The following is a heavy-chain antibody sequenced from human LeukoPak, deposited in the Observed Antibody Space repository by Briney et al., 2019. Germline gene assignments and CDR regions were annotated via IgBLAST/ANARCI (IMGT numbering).Heavy chain of an antibody. CDR2: IYYSGST. CDR1: GGSISSYY. CDR3: ARIYSSSSLDY. J-gene: IGHJ4*02. V-gene: IGHV4-59*08. Sequence: SETLSLTCTVSGGSISSYYWSWIRQPPGKGLEWIEYIYYSGSTNYNPSLKSRVTISVDTSKNQFSLKLSSVTAADTAVYYCARIYSSSSLDYWGQGTLVTVSS. D-gene: IGHD6-13*01.